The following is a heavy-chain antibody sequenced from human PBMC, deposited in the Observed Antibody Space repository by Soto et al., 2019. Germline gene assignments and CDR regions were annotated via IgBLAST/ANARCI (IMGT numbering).Heavy chain of an antibody. D-gene: IGHD3-10*01. CDR3: ARDKDSGSYYNDAFDI. J-gene: IGHJ3*02. Sequence: QVQLQESGPGLVKPSQTLSLTCTVSGGSISSGGYYWSWIRQHPGKGLEWIGYIYYSGSTYYNPSLKSRVTISVDTSKNQFSLKLSSVTAADTAVYYCARDKDSGSYYNDAFDIWGQGTMVTVSS. CDR1: GGSISSGGYY. CDR2: IYYSGST. V-gene: IGHV4-31*03.